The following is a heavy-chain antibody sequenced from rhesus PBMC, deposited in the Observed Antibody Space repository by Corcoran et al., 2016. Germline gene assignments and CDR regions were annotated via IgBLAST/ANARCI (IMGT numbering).Heavy chain of an antibody. J-gene: IGHJ4*01. D-gene: IGHD6-25*01. V-gene: IGHV4-106*01. Sequence: QVQLQESGPGLVKPSETLSLTCAVSGGSIRDDYYWSWIRHPPGKGLEWIGYIYGSGGGTNYNPSLKNRVNISIDTSKNQFSLKLSSVTAADTAVYYCASLIAAAYFDYWGQGVLVTVSS. CDR3: ASLIAAAYFDY. CDR1: GGSIRDDYY. CDR2: IYGSGGGT.